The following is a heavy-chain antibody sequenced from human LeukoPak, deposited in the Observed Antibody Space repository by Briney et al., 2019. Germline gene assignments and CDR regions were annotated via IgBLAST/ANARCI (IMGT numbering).Heavy chain of an antibody. CDR2: IHYSGNT. CDR3: ARLTSYYDSSGYSPYYFDY. Sequence: SETLSLTCSVSGGSISSYYWNWIRQPPGKGVEWIGYIHYSGNTNYNPSLKSRVTISADTPKNQFSLKLSSVTAADTAVYYCARLTSYYDSSGYSPYYFDYWGQGTLVTVSS. CDR1: GGSISSYY. D-gene: IGHD3-22*01. J-gene: IGHJ4*02. V-gene: IGHV4-59*12.